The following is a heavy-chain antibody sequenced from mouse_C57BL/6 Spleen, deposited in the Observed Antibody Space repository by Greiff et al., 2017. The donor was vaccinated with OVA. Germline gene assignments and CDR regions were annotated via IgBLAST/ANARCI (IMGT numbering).Heavy chain of an antibody. J-gene: IGHJ2*01. CDR2: IYPGSGST. Sequence: QVQLKQPGAELVKPGASVKMSCKASGYTFTSYWITWVKQRPGQGLEWIGDIYPGSGSTNYNEKFKSKTTLTVDTSSSTAYMQLSSLTSEDSAVYYGARRSGGLTSDYWGQGTTLTVSA. V-gene: IGHV1-55*01. CDR1: GYTFTSYW. CDR3: ARRSGGLTSDY. D-gene: IGHD1-3*01.